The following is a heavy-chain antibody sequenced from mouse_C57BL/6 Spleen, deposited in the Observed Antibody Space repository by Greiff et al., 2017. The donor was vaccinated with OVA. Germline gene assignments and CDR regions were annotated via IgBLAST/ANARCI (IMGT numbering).Heavy chain of an antibody. CDR3: ARSHSSPFAY. V-gene: IGHV1-18*01. CDR2: INPNNGGT. J-gene: IGHJ3*01. D-gene: IGHD3-1*01. Sequence: EVQLQESGPELVKPGASVKIPCKASGYTFTDYNMDWVKQSHGKSLEWIGDINPNNGGTIYNQKFKGKATLTVDKSSSTAYMELRSLTSEDTAVYYCARSHSSPFAYWGQGTLVTVSA. CDR1: GYTFTDYN.